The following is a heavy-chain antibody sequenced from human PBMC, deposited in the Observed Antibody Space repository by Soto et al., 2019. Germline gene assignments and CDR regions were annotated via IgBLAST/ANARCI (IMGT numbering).Heavy chain of an antibody. J-gene: IGHJ6*02. Sequence: SETLSLTCALYGGSFSGYYWSWIRQPPGKGLEWIVEINHSGSPNYNQSLKSRVTISVDTSKNQYSLKLRSVTAADTAVYYCARCPRSTIFGVARYYYYDMDVWGQGATVTVSS. CDR2: INHSGSP. V-gene: IGHV4-34*01. D-gene: IGHD3-3*01. CDR3: ARCPRSTIFGVARYYYYDMDV. CDR1: GGSFSGYY.